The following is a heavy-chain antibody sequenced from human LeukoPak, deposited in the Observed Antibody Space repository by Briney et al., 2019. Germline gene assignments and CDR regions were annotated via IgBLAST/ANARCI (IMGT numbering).Heavy chain of an antibody. V-gene: IGHV1-46*01. CDR3: ARDGEGYDFWSGSYFDY. Sequence: GASVKVSCKASGYTFTSYYMHWVRQAPGQGLEWMGIINPSGGSTSYAQKFQGRVTMTRDTSTSTVYMELSSLRSEDTAVYYCARDGEGYDFWSGSYFDYWGQGTLVTVSS. CDR2: INPSGGST. J-gene: IGHJ4*02. D-gene: IGHD3-3*01. CDR1: GYTFTSYY.